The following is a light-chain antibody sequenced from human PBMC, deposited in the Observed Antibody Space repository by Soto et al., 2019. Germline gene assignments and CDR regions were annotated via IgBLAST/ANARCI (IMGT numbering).Light chain of an antibody. Sequence: DIQMPQSTTSPSASIGDRVSVIWRASQSISRYSNWYQQKPGKAPKLLIYAASTLQSGVPSRFSGSGSGTDFTLTISSLQPEDFATYYCQQSYSIPLTFGGGTKV. CDR3: QQSYSIPLT. CDR1: QSISRY. CDR2: AAS. J-gene: IGKJ4*01. V-gene: IGKV1-39*01.